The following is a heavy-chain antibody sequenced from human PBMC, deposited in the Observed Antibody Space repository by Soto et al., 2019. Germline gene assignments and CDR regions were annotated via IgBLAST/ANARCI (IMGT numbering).Heavy chain of an antibody. CDR3: TRRIAVAGTYYFDY. CDR2: IKSISDGETT. D-gene: IGHD6-19*01. CDR1: GFTFSHAW. Sequence: LLVESGGGFLQPGGSLRLAWVSSGFTFSHAWMDVVRQAPGKGLEWVGRIKSISDGETTNYAASVAGRFTISRDDSKNTLFLHVNSLKTEDPGVYYCTRRIAVAGTYYFDYWGQGTLVTVSS. J-gene: IGHJ4*02. V-gene: IGHV3-15*07.